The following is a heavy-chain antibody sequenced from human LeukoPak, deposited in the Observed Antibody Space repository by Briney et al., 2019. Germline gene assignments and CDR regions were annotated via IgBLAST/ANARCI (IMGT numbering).Heavy chain of an antibody. CDR2: IYYSGST. J-gene: IGHJ4*02. CDR3: ARVKGDHSYGYLWSGNYFDY. D-gene: IGHD5-18*01. V-gene: IGHV4-31*03. CDR1: GGSISSGGYY. Sequence: PSETLSLTCTVSGGSISSGGYYWSWIRQHPGKGLEWIGYIYYSGSTYYNPSLKSRVTISVDTSKNQFSLKLSSVTAADTAVYYCARVKGDHSYGYLWSGNYFDYWGQGTLVTVSS.